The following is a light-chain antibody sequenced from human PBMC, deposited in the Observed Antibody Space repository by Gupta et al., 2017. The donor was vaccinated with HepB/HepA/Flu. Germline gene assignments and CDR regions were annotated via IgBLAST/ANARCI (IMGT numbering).Light chain of an antibody. CDR3: QQYYNWPLT. CDR2: GAS. CDR1: QSVNSI. Sequence: DIVMTQSPATLSVSPGERATLSCRASQSVNSILAWYQQKPGQAPRLLVYGASTRATGIPARFSGSGSGTDFTLTISSLQSEDFAVYYCQQYYNWPLTFGGGTKVEIK. J-gene: IGKJ4*01. V-gene: IGKV3-15*01.